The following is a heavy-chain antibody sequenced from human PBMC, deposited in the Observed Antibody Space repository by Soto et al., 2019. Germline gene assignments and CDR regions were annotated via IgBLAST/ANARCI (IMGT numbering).Heavy chain of an antibody. CDR3: ATEGAKTTWNFDY. V-gene: IGHV3-23*01. CDR1: GFTFGSCS. D-gene: IGHD1-1*01. Sequence: GGSLRLSCVASGFTFGSCSMNWVRQAPGKGLEWVAGVSPHGANTYYADSVRGRFIISRDDSRNTVSLDMNSLRGDDSAVYYCATEGAKTTWNFDYWGQGTVVTVSS. CDR2: VSPHGANT. J-gene: IGHJ4*02.